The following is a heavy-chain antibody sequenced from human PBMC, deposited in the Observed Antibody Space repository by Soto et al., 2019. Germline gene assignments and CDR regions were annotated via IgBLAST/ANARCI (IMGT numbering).Heavy chain of an antibody. D-gene: IGHD3-10*01. CDR1: GGSISSSSYY. CDR2: IYYSGST. Sequence: QLQLQESGPGLVKPSETLSLACTVSGGSISSSSYYWGWIRQPPGKGLEWIGSIYYSGSTYYNPSLKSRVTVSVDTSKNPSSLKLSSVTAADTAVYYCASISNYYGSGSPRYYFDYWGQGTLVTVSS. CDR3: ASISNYYGSGSPRYYFDY. J-gene: IGHJ4*02. V-gene: IGHV4-39*01.